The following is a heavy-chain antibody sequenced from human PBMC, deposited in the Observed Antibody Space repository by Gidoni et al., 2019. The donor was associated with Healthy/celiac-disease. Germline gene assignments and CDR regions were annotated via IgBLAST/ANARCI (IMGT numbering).Heavy chain of an antibody. V-gene: IGHV4-59*01. Sequence: QVQLQESGPGLVKPSETLSLTCTVSGGSISSYYWSWIRQPPGKGLEWIVYIYYSGSTNYNPSLKSRVTISVDTSKNQFSLKLSSVTAADTAVYYCARGHWDYYGSGSWDYWGQGTLVTVSS. CDR1: GGSISSYY. J-gene: IGHJ4*02. CDR3: ARGHWDYYGSGSWDY. CDR2: IYYSGST. D-gene: IGHD3-10*01.